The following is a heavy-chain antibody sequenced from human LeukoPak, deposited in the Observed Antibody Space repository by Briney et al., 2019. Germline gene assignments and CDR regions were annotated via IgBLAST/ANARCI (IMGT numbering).Heavy chain of an antibody. J-gene: IGHJ5*01. D-gene: IGHD6-19*01. CDR2: IKQDGSEK. CDR3: ARDWGVYSSGWFDY. CDR1: GFTFSSYW. Sequence: GGSLRLSGAASGFTFSSYWMSWVRQAPGKGLEWVANIKQDGSEKYCVDSVKGRFTISRDNTKNSLFLQMNSLRAEDTAVYYCARDWGVYSSGWFDYWGQGTLITVSS. V-gene: IGHV3-7*01.